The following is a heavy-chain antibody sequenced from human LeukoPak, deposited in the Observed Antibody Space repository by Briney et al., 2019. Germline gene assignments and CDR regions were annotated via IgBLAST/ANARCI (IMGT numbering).Heavy chain of an antibody. CDR3: AKDLVTGSLDY. Sequence: GGSLRLSCAASGFTFRDYGMHWVRQAPGKGLEWVAFIRYDGSSKYYADSVKGRFTISRDNSKNTLNLQMNSLRAEDTAIYYCAKDLVTGSLDYWGQGTLVTVSS. D-gene: IGHD3-10*01. CDR1: GFTFRDYG. J-gene: IGHJ4*02. V-gene: IGHV3-30*02. CDR2: IRYDGSSK.